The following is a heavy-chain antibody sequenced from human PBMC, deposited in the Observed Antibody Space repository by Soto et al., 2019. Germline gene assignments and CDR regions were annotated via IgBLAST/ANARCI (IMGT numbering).Heavy chain of an antibody. CDR3: ERERWYDAFDV. V-gene: IGHV4-38-2*02. D-gene: IGHD2-15*01. Sequence: SETLSLTCAVSGFFISSGNYWGWIRKPPGKGLEWIGGIFHGGNTYYNPSLKSRVTISVDMSKNQFSLKLNSVTAADTAVYYCERERWYDAFDVWGQGTVVTVSS. CDR1: GFFISSGNY. J-gene: IGHJ3*01. CDR2: IFHGGNT.